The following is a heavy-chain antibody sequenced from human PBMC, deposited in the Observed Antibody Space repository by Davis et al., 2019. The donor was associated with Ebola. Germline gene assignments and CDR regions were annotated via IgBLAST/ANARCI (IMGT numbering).Heavy chain of an antibody. CDR1: GFTFSDYY. J-gene: IGHJ6*02. D-gene: IGHD6-13*01. V-gene: IGHV3-11*01. CDR2: ISSSGSII. CDR3: AKYEGAAGDGLGYYYYGMDV. Sequence: GESLKISCAASGFTFSDYYMSWIRQAPGKGLEWVSYISSSGSIIYYADSVKGRFTISRDNAKNSLYLQMNSLRAEDTAVYYCAKYEGAAGDGLGYYYYGMDVWGQGTTVTVSS.